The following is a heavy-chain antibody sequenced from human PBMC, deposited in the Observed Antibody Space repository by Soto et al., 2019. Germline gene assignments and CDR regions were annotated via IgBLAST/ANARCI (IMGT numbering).Heavy chain of an antibody. J-gene: IGHJ3*02. CDR1: GYTFTGYY. CDR3: ARSRGSCISTSCYSMKAFDI. CDR2: INPNSGGT. Sequence: ASVKVSCKASGYTFTGYYMHWVRQAPGQGLEWMGWINPNSGGTNYAQKFQGWVTMTRDTSISTAYMELSRLRSDDTAVYYCARSRGSCISTSCYSMKAFDICGQETIVTLSS. V-gene: IGHV1-2*04. D-gene: IGHD2-2*01.